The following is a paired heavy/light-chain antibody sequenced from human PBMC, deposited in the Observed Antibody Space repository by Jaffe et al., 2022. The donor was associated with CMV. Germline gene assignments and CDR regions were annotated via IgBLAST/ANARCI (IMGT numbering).Light chain of an antibody. V-gene: IGKV2-30*01. CDR3: FQGSYWPPA. J-gene: IGKJ4*01. CDR1: QSLVNADGGTY. Sequence: VLTQSPLSLPVTLGQPVSISCRSSQSLVNADGGTYLSWFHQRPGQAPRRLIYKVSNRDSGVPDRFSGSGADTDFTLKITRVEAEDAGFYYCFQGSYWPPAFGGGTNVEIK. CDR2: KVS.
Heavy chain of an antibody. Sequence: EVQLVESGGGLVQPGRSLRLSCTTSGFSFGDHAVDWVRQAPGKGPEWVGVIRSRTYGGTTEYAASVKGRFTISRDDFKSSAYLQMNSLKTEDTAVYYCIRGLHNINRGNYWGQGAMVTVSS. J-gene: IGHJ4*01. CDR2: IRSRTYGGTT. V-gene: IGHV3-49*04. CDR3: IRGLHNINRGNY. D-gene: IGHD1-20*01. CDR1: GFSFGDHA.